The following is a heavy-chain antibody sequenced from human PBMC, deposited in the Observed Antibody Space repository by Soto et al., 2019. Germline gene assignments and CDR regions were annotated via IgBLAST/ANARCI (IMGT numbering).Heavy chain of an antibody. V-gene: IGHV4-61*01. CDR1: GVSVSNSNTY. CDR3: ARGGGSYSSGWYYDS. CDR2: VYYRGST. J-gene: IGHJ4*02. D-gene: IGHD6-19*01. Sequence: QVQLQESGPGLVKPSETMSLTCTVAGVSVSNSNTYWNWGRQPPGKGLEWIGFVYYRGSTKYNPSLESRVTISVDASRNQLSLELTSVTATDTAVYYCARGGGSYSSGWYYDSWGQGTLVTVSS.